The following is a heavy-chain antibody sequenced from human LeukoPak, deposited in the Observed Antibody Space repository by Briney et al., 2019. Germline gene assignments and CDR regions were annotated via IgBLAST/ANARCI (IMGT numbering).Heavy chain of an antibody. V-gene: IGHV3-11*05. CDR1: GFTFSDYY. Sequence: GASLILSCAASGFTFSDYYMSWIRQPPGRGLEWVSYISSSSSYTDYADSVKGRFTISRDNAKNSLNLQMNSLRAEDTAVYYCARDSGYSGYSDYWGQGTLVTVSS. CDR2: ISSSSSYT. D-gene: IGHD5-12*01. J-gene: IGHJ4*02. CDR3: ARDSGYSGYSDY.